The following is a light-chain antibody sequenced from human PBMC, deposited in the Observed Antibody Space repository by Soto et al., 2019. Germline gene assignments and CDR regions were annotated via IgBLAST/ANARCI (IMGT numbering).Light chain of an antibody. Sequence: TQSPSTLSASVGDTVTVTCRASQSVSSHLAWYQQKPGQAPRLLIYGASSRATGIPDRFSGSGSGTDFTLTISRLEPEDFAVYYCQQYGSSPITFGQGTRLEIK. J-gene: IGKJ5*01. CDR1: QSVSSH. V-gene: IGKV3-20*01. CDR2: GAS. CDR3: QQYGSSPIT.